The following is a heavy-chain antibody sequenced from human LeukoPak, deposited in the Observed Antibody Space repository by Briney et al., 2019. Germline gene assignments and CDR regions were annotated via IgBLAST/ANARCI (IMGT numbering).Heavy chain of an antibody. D-gene: IGHD6-6*01. V-gene: IGHV3-23*01. Sequence: GGSLRLSCAASGFTFDDYGMSWVRQAPGKGLEWVSAISGSGGSTYYADSVKGRFTISRDNSKNTLYLQMNSLRAEDTAVYYCAKEGGRSSSSGNWFDPWGQGTLVTVSS. CDR1: GFTFDDYG. CDR2: ISGSGGST. CDR3: AKEGGRSSSSGNWFDP. J-gene: IGHJ5*02.